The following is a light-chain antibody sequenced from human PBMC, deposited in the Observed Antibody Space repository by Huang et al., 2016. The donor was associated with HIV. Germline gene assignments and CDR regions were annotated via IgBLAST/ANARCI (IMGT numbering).Light chain of an antibody. CDR3: QQYGSSPRT. J-gene: IGKJ2*01. Sequence: EIVLTQSPATLSLSPGERATLSCGASQSVRSSYLAWYQQKPGLAPRLLIYAASSQAPGIPDRFSGRGVGTDFPLTISRLEPEDFAVYYCQQYGSSPRTFGQGTKLEIK. CDR2: AAS. V-gene: IGKV3D-20*01. CDR1: QSVRSSY.